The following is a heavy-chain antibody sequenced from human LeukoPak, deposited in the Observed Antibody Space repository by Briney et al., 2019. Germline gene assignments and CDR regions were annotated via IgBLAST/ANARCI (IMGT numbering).Heavy chain of an antibody. CDR3: ARVVSGYDSVGY. CDR2: IIPILGIA. V-gene: IGHV1-69*04. CDR1: GGTFSSYA. D-gene: IGHD3-22*01. Sequence: ASVKVSWKASGGTFSSYAISWVRQAPGQGLEWMGRIIPILGIANYAQKFQGSVTITADKSTSTAYMELSSLRSEDTAVYYCARVVSGYDSVGYWGQGTLVTVSS. J-gene: IGHJ4*02.